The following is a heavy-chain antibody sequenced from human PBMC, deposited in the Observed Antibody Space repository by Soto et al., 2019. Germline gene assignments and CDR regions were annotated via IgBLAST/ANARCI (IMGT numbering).Heavy chain of an antibody. D-gene: IGHD3-16*01. Sequence: QVQLIQSGPEVKRPGASDKLSCKASGYTFAGYGIIWVRQAHGQGLEWLAGIASNPGNTDYARHLRGRVTVNTDPYPNTALMDLRSLTSDDTAFYYCARVDDDIWGPNPSGQYLGQGTLVTVSS. CDR3: ARVDDDIWGPNPSGQY. CDR2: IASNPGNT. CDR1: GYTFAGYG. J-gene: IGHJ4*02. V-gene: IGHV1-18*04.